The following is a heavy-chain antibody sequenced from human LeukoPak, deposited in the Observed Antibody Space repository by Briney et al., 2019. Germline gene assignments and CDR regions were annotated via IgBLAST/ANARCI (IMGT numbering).Heavy chain of an antibody. D-gene: IGHD1-26*01. CDR2: ISSSSSTI. CDR1: GFTFSSYS. CDR3: ARSPTSAAYYYYGMDV. J-gene: IGHJ6*02. V-gene: IGHV3-48*02. Sequence: GGSLRLSCAASGFTFSSYSMNWVRQAPGKGLEWVSYISSSSSTIYYADSVKGRFTISRDNAKNSLYLQMNSLRDEDTAVNYCARSPTSAAYYYYGMDVWGQGTTVTVSS.